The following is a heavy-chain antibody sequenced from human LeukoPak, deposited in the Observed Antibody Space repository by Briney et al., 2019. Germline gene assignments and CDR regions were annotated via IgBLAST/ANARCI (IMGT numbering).Heavy chain of an antibody. V-gene: IGHV3-7*02. Sequence: PGPSLRLACAPSALTFSVSWVTSVRQHRGKWLGWVAHIKEDGYDKYYVDSVTGRFTISIDNTKSSLYLQMSSLRAEDTAVFYCATWNSGWEFAYWGQGTLVSVSS. CDR2: IKEDGYDK. J-gene: IGHJ4*02. CDR1: ALTFSVSW. D-gene: IGHD6-19*01. CDR3: ATWNSGWEFAY.